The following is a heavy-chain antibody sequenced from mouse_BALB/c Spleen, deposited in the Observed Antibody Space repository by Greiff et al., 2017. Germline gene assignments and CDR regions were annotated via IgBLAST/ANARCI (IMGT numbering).Heavy chain of an antibody. D-gene: IGHD2-14*01. CDR1: GFTFSSYG. V-gene: IGHV5-6*01. J-gene: IGHJ4*01. CDR3: ARHRYDGYAMDY. Sequence: EVKLVESGGDLVKPGGSLKLSCAASGFTFSSYGMSWVRQTPDKRLEWVATISSGGSYTYYPDSVKGRFTISIDNAKNTLYLQLISLKSEDTAMYYCARHRYDGYAMDYWGQGTSVTVSS. CDR2: ISSGGSYT.